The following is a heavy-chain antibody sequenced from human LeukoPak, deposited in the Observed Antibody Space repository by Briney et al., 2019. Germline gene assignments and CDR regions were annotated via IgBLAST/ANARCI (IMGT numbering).Heavy chain of an antibody. CDR1: GYTFTGYY. CDR2: INPNCGGT. J-gene: IGHJ3*02. V-gene: IGHV1-2*02. CDR3: ARAGRIQLWTDAFDI. D-gene: IGHD5-18*01. Sequence: ASVKVSCKASGYTFTGYYMHWVRQAPGQGLEWMGWINPNCGGTNYAQKFQGRVTMTRDTSISTAYMELSRLRSDDTAVYYCARAGRIQLWTDAFDIWGQGTMVTVSS.